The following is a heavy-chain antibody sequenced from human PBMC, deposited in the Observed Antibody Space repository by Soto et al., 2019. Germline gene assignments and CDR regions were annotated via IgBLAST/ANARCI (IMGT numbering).Heavy chain of an antibody. Sequence: TLSLTCTVAGGSISSYYWSWIRQPAGKGLEWIGLIYTSGSTNYNPSLKSRITMSVDTSKNQFSLKLSSVTAADTAVYYCARDLVSRDFWSGYYTDWFDTWGQGTLVTAPQ. CDR2: IYTSGST. V-gene: IGHV4-4*07. CDR3: ARDLVSRDFWSGYYTDWFDT. J-gene: IGHJ5*02. CDR1: GGSISSYY. D-gene: IGHD3-3*01.